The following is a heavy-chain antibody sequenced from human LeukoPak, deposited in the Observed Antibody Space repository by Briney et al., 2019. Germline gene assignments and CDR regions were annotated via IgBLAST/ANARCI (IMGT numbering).Heavy chain of an antibody. CDR1: GGYISSHY. J-gene: IGHJ4*02. CDR2: IYSGGST. D-gene: IGHD3-22*01. CDR3: ARGGGYDSSGYVFGY. V-gene: IGHV3-53*05. Sequence: ETLSLTCSVSGGYISSHYWSWIRQPPGKGLEWVSVIYSGGSTYYADSVKGRFTISRDNSKNTLYLQMNSLRAEDTAVYYCARGGGYDSSGYVFGYWGQGTLVTVSS.